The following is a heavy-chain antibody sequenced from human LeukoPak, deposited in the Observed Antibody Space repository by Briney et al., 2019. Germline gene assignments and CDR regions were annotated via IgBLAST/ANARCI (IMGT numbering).Heavy chain of an antibody. CDR2: INQDVSQI. Sequence: PGGSLRLSCAASGFTFRSYWMSWVRQAPGKGLEWVATINQDVSQIKYVDSVKGRFTISRDNAKNSLYLQMNSLRAEDTAVYYCAREYPGPAATFHYEYWGQGTLVTVSS. D-gene: IGHD2-2*01. CDR3: AREYPGPAATFHYEY. V-gene: IGHV3-7*01. CDR1: GFTFRSYW. J-gene: IGHJ4*02.